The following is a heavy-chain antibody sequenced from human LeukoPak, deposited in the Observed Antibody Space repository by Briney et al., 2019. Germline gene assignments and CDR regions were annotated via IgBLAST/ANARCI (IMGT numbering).Heavy chain of an antibody. Sequence: ASVKVSCKASGYTFTSYDINWVRQATGQGLEWMGWMNPNSGNTGYAQKFQGRVTMTRNTSISTAYMELSSLRSGDTAVYYCAGTAAGTSPYYYYMDVWGKGTTVTVSS. CDR2: MNPNSGNT. V-gene: IGHV1-8*01. CDR1: GYTFTSYD. CDR3: AGTAAGTSPYYYYMDV. D-gene: IGHD6-13*01. J-gene: IGHJ6*03.